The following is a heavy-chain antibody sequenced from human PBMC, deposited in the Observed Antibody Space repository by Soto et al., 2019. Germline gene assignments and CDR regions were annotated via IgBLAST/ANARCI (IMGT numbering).Heavy chain of an antibody. J-gene: IGHJ5*02. CDR1: GGSISSGGYY. V-gene: IGHV4-31*03. Sequence: QVQLQESGPGLVKPSQTLSLTCTVSGGSISSGGYYWSWIRQHPGKGLEWIGYIYYSGSTYYNPSLKSRVTISVDTSKNQFSLKLSSVTAADTAVYYCARFIPGIAAAASNRWFDPWGQGTLVTVSS. CDR2: IYYSGST. CDR3: ARFIPGIAAAASNRWFDP. D-gene: IGHD6-13*01.